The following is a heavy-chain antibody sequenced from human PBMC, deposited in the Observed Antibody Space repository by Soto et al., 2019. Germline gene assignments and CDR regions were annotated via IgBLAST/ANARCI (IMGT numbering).Heavy chain of an antibody. CDR2: IYPGDSDT. J-gene: IGHJ4*02. D-gene: IGHD1-26*01. CDR1: GYSFTTNW. V-gene: IGHV5-51*01. Sequence: PWESLKISCKHSGYSFTTNWIAWVRQMPGKGLEWMGIIYPGDSDTRYSPSFQGQVTISADKSISTAYLQWSSLKASDTAMYYCARQIAIGYNGSPTGPDYWGQGTLVTVSS. CDR3: ARQIAIGYNGSPTGPDY.